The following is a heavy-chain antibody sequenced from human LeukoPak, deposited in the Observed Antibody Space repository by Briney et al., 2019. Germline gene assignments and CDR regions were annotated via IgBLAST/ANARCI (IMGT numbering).Heavy chain of an antibody. CDR2: ISAYNGNT. Sequence: ASVKVSCKASGYTFTSYGISWVRQAPGQGREWMGWISAYNGNTNYAQKLQGRVTMTTDTSTSTAYMELRSLRSDDTAVYYCARTPYYGSGSYYIFWGQGTLVTVSS. CDR1: GYTFTSYG. CDR3: ARTPYYGSGSYYIF. J-gene: IGHJ4*02. V-gene: IGHV1-18*04. D-gene: IGHD3-10*01.